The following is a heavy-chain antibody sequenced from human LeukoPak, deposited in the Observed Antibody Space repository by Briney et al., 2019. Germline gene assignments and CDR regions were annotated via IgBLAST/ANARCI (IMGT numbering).Heavy chain of an antibody. D-gene: IGHD3-10*01. V-gene: IGHV3-7*01. CDR1: GFTFSRHX. CDR2: IKQDGSEK. Sequence: GGSLRLSCAVSGFTFSRHXMSWVRQAPGKGLEWLANIKQDGSEKYYVDSVEGRFTISRDNAKNSLYLQMNSLRAEDTAVYYCARSYYGSGTSYGMDVWGQGTTVTVSS. J-gene: IGHJ6*02. CDR3: ARSYYGSGTSYGMDV.